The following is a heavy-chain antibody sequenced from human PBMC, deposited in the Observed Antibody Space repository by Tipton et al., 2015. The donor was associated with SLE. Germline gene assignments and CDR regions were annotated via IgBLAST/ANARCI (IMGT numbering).Heavy chain of an antibody. V-gene: IGHV3-11*01. J-gene: IGHJ3*02. CDR1: GFTFSDYY. D-gene: IGHD3-22*01. Sequence: SLRLSCAASGFTFSDYYMTWIRQAPGKGLEWVSYVSSSGHTIYYADSVKGRFTISRDNANNSLYLQMNRLRVDDTAVYYCASPADSSTGDDVFDIWGQGTMVTVSS. CDR3: ASPADSSTGDDVFDI. CDR2: VSSSGHTI.